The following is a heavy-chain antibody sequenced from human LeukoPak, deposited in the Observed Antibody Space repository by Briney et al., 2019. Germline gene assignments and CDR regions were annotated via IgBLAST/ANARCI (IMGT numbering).Heavy chain of an antibody. Sequence: GGSLRLSCAASGFTFSNYAMSWVRQAPGKGLEWVSLMSGTGGSTYYADSVKGRFTISRDNAKNTLYVQMNSLRAEDTAVYYCARDRAVAGNAFDIWGQGTMVTVSS. V-gene: IGHV3-23*01. CDR3: ARDRAVAGNAFDI. J-gene: IGHJ3*02. CDR1: GFTFSNYA. CDR2: MSGTGGST. D-gene: IGHD6-19*01.